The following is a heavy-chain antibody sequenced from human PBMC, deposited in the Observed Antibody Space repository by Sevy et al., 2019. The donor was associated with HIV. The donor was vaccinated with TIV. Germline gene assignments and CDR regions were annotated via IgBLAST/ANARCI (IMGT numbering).Heavy chain of an antibody. J-gene: IGHJ4*02. CDR3: SRGRGTGYSYGFDY. D-gene: IGHD5-18*01. CDR1: GFTVSSNY. V-gene: IGHV3-66*01. CDR2: IYSSGST. Sequence: GGSLRLSCAASGFTVSSNYMSWVRQAPGKGLEWVSVIYSSGSTYYAASVKGRVIISRDKSKNTLYLQMNSLRAEDTAVYYCSRGRGTGYSYGFDYWGQGTLVTVSS.